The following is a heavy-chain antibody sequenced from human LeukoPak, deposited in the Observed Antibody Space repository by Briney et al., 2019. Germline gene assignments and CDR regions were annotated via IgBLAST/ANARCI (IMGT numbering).Heavy chain of an antibody. CDR2: IIPIFGTA. D-gene: IGHD3-16*01. J-gene: IGHJ4*02. V-gene: IGHV1-69*13. CDR3: ARDFNSWGIGNFDY. CDR1: GGTFSSYA. Sequence: SVKVSCKASGGTFSSYAISWVRQAPGQGLEWMGGIIPIFGTANYAQKFQGRVTITADESTSTAYMELSSLRSEDTAVYYCARDFNSWGIGNFDYWGQGTLVTVSS.